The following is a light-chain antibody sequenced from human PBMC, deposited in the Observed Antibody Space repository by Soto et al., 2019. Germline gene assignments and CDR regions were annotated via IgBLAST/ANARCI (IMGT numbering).Light chain of an antibody. CDR3: SSYTSSSTLGHVV. CDR1: SSDVGGYNY. V-gene: IGLV2-14*01. CDR2: EVS. Sequence: QSALTQPASVSGSPGQSITISCTGTSSDVGGYNYISWYQQHPGKAPKLMIYEVSNRPSGVSNRFSGSKSGNTASLTISGLQAEDEADYYCSSYTSSSTLGHVVFVGGTKMTVL. J-gene: IGLJ2*01.